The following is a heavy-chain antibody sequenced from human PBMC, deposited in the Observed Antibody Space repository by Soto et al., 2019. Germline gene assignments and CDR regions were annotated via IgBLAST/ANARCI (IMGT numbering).Heavy chain of an antibody. CDR2: ISGSGGST. V-gene: IGHV3-23*01. Sequence: GGSLRLSCAASGFTFSSYAMSWVRQAPGKGLKWVSAISGSGGSTYYADSVKGRFTISRDNSKNTLYLQMNSLRAEDTAVYYCAKADEVATILYFDYWGQGTLVTVSS. J-gene: IGHJ4*02. CDR3: AKADEVATILYFDY. CDR1: GFTFSSYA. D-gene: IGHD5-12*01.